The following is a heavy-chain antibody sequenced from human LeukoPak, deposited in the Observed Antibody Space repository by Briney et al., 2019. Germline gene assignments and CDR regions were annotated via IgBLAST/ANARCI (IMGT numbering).Heavy chain of an antibody. J-gene: IGHJ4*02. CDR2: IHYTGSS. Sequence: TPSETLSLTCSVSGGSIKNYYWGWIRQPPGKGLEWIGTIHYTGSSYYNPSLRSRVTQSVDTSKNQFALKLSSVTVADTAVYYCARSDYSYDSSGYYYYFDHWGQGTLVAVSS. CDR1: GGSIKNYY. D-gene: IGHD3-22*01. V-gene: IGHV4-39*01. CDR3: ARSDYSYDSSGYYYYFDH.